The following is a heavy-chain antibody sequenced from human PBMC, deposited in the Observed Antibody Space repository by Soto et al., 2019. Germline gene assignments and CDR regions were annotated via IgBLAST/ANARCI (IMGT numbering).Heavy chain of an antibody. J-gene: IGHJ6*02. CDR3: ARGQRIASRKYYYYGMDV. Sequence: QVQLVQSGAEVKKPGASVKVSCKASGYTFTSYDINWVRQATGQGLEWMGWMNPNSGNKGYAQKYQGRGRMPRNTSISTAYMELSSLRSEDTAVYYCARGQRIASRKYYYYGMDVWGQGTTVTVSS. D-gene: IGHD6-13*01. CDR1: GYTFTSYD. CDR2: MNPNSGNK. V-gene: IGHV1-8*01.